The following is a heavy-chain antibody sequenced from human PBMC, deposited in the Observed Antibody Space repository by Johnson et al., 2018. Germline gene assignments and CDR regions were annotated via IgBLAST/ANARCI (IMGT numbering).Heavy chain of an antibody. D-gene: IGHD4-17*01. CDR1: GFTFSSYW. V-gene: IGHV3-7*01. J-gene: IGHJ3*02. CDR2: IKQDGSEK. CDR3: ARARTVTYDAFDI. Sequence: EVQLVESGGGLVQAGGSLRLFCAASGFTFSSYWMSWVRQAPGKGLEWVANIKQDGSEKYYVDSVTGRFTISRDNAKNSLYLQMNSLRAEDTAVYYCARARTVTYDAFDIWGQGTMVTVSS.